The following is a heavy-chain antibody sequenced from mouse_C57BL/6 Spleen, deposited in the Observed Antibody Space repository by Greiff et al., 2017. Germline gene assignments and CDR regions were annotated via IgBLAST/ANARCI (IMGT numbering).Heavy chain of an antibody. J-gene: IGHJ2*01. CDR3: ARMESLRPLFDY. V-gene: IGHV8-8*01. CDR1: GFSLSTFGMG. D-gene: IGHD3-2*02. CDR2: IWWDDDK. Sequence: QVTLKVCGPGILQPSQTLSLTCSFSGFSLSTFGMGVGWIRQPSGKGLEWLAHIWWDDDKYYNPALKSRLTISKDTSKNQVFLRVANVDTADTATYYCARMESLRPLFDYWGRGTTLTVSS.